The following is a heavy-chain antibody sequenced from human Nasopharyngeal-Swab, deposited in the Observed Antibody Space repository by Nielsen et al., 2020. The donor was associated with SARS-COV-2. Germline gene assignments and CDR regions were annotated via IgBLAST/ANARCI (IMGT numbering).Heavy chain of an antibody. Sequence: GESLKISCAASGFTFSSYAMHWVRQAPGKGLEWGAVISYDGSNKYYADSVKGRFTISRDNSKNTLYLQMNSLRAEDTAVYYCARDWAHYYGSGALLLWWFDPWGQGTLVTVSS. CDR3: ARDWAHYYGSGALLLWWFDP. CDR2: ISYDGSNK. D-gene: IGHD3-10*01. J-gene: IGHJ5*02. CDR1: GFTFSSYA. V-gene: IGHV3-30-3*01.